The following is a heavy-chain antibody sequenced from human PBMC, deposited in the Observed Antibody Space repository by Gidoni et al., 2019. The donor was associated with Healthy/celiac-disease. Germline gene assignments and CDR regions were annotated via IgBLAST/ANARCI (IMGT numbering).Heavy chain of an antibody. CDR2: INPSGGST. CDR3: ARTYKEAGYFDY. D-gene: IGHD1-20*01. Sequence: QVQLVQSGAEAKKPGASVKVSCTASGYTFTSYDMHWVRQAPGQGLEWMGIINPSGGSTSYAQKYQGRVTMTRDTSTSTVYMELSSLRSEDTAVYYWARTYKEAGYFDYWGQGTLVTVSS. CDR1: GYTFTSYD. J-gene: IGHJ4*02. V-gene: IGHV1-46*01.